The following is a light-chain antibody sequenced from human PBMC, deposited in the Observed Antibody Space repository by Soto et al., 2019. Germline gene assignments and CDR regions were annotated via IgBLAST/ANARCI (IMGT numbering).Light chain of an antibody. V-gene: IGKV1-39*01. CDR3: QQSYSTPSIT. J-gene: IGKJ5*01. Sequence: DIQVNQSPSSLSASVGDRVTITCRASQSISNYLNWYQQKPGKAPKLLIYAASSLQSGVPSRFSGSGSGTDFTLTISSLQPEDFATYYCQQSYSTPSITFGQGTRLEIK. CDR2: AAS. CDR1: QSISNY.